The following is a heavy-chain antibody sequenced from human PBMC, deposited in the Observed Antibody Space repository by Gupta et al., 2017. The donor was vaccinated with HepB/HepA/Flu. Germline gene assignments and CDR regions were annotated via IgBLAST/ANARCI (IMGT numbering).Heavy chain of an antibody. CDR2: ISSGGRTI. J-gene: IGHJ4*02. CDR3: ARVYGFPSGWYYFDF. V-gene: IGHV3-11*01. D-gene: IGHD6-19*01. CDR1: GFTFSHYY. Sequence: QVQLVESGGGLVKPGGSLRLSCAASGFTFSHYYMSWIRQAPGKGLEWVSHISSGGRTIYYADSVKGRFTISRDNTKNSLYLQMNSLRAEDTAVYYCARVYGFPSGWYYFDFWGQGTLVTVSS.